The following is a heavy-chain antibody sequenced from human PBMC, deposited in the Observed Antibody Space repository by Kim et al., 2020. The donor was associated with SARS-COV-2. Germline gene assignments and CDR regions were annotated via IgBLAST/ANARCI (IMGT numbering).Heavy chain of an antibody. CDR2: IIPIFGTA. D-gene: IGHD5-18*01. Sequence: SVKVSCKASGGTFSSYVISWVRQAPGQGLEWMGGIIPIFGTANYAQKFQGRVTITADESTSTAYMELSSLRSEDTAVYYCARELGRGYSYGYYYYYGMDVWGQGTTVTVSS. CDR3: ARELGRGYSYGYYYYYGMDV. J-gene: IGHJ6*02. V-gene: IGHV1-69*13. CDR1: GGTFSSYV.